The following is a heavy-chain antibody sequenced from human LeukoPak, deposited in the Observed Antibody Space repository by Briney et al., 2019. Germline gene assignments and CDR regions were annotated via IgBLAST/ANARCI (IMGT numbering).Heavy chain of an antibody. CDR1: GFTFSNAW. Sequence: PGGSLRLSCAASGFTFSNAWMNWVRQAPGKGLEWVGRIKSKPDGGTTDYAAPVKGRFTISRDDSKNTVYLQMDSLKTEDTAVYYFSTGGYYYDFWGQGTLVTVSS. D-gene: IGHD3-22*01. CDR3: STGGYYYDF. J-gene: IGHJ4*02. V-gene: IGHV3-15*01. CDR2: IKSKPDGGTT.